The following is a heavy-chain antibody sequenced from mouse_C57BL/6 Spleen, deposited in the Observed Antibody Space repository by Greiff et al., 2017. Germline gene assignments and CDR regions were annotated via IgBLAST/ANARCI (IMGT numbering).Heavy chain of an antibody. CDR3: ARGSYGNSGDY. J-gene: IGHJ4*01. D-gene: IGHD2-1*01. CDR2: ISYDGSN. CDR1: GYSITSGYY. Sequence: EVQVVESGPGLVKPSQSLSLTCSVTGYSITSGYYWNWIRQFPGNKLEWMGYISYDGSNNYNPSLKNRISITRDTSKNQFFLKLNSVTTEDTATYYCARGSYGNSGDYWGQGTSVTVSS. V-gene: IGHV3-6*01.